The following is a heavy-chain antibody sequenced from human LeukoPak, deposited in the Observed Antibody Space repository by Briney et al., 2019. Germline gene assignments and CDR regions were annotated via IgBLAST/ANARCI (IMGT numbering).Heavy chain of an antibody. CDR2: INQDGSQT. V-gene: IGHV3-7*01. CDR1: GFAFSDYW. D-gene: IGHD5-12*01. CDR3: ARDSSPRYSGYDWVF. Sequence: GSLRLSCTASGFAFSDYWMSWVRQAPGKGLEWLVNINQDGSQTSYVDSVRGRFTVSRDNTKNSLYLQMSSLRADDTAVYYCARDSSPRYSGYDWVFWGRGTLVTVSS. J-gene: IGHJ4*02.